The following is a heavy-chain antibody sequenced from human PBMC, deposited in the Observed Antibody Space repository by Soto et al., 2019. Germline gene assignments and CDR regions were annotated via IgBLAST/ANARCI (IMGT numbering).Heavy chain of an antibody. J-gene: IGHJ4*02. D-gene: IGHD3-10*01. CDR1: GFSLSTTGVG. CDR3: ARSLWFGELH. V-gene: IGHV2-5*02. CDR2: IYWDNDK. Sequence: QITLKESGPTLVKPTQTLTLTCSFSGFSLSTTGVGVGWIRQSPGKALEWLAIIYWDNDKRYRPSLKSRVTITNDTSKNQVVLTVTNMDPVDTGTYYCARSLWFGELHWGQGALVTVSS.